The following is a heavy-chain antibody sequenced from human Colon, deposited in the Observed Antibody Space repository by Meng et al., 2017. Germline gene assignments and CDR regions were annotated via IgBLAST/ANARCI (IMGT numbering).Heavy chain of an antibody. CDR3: AREGGPVTEQYYFNY. V-gene: IGHV4-4*07. J-gene: IGHJ4*02. Sequence: GSLRLSCTVSGGSISSYYWSWIRQPAGKGLEWIGRIYTSGSTNYNTSLKSRVTMSVDTSKNQFSLKLSSVTAADTAVYYCAREGGPVTEQYYFNYWGQGTLVTVSS. CDR2: IYTSGST. CDR1: GGSISSYY. D-gene: IGHD4-17*01.